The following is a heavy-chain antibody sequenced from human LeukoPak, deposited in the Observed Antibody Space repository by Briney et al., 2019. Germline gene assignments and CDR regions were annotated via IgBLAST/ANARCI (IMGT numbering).Heavy chain of an antibody. CDR2: MYTSGRT. V-gene: IGHV4-61*02. CDR1: GGSISSRRDL. J-gene: IGHJ3*02. D-gene: IGHD3-22*01. Sequence: PSETLSPTCTVSGGSISSRRDLCRWIRQPDGKGLESIGRMYTSGRTNYNPSFKSRVTMSVDTSKNQFSMKLRSVTLAYTAVYYCAGTYYYDSSGTYYIWGQGTMVTVSS. CDR3: AGTYYYDSSGTYYI.